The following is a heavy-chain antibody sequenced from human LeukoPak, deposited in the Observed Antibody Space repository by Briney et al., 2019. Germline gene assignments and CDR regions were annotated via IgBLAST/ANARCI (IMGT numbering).Heavy chain of an antibody. Sequence: ASVKVSCKASGYTFIGYYVHRVRQAPGQGLEWMGWINPNSGGTNYAEKFQGRVIMTRDTSISTVYMELSRLRSDDTAVYYCARQWNNWFDFWGQGTLVTVSS. CDR2: INPNSGGT. CDR3: ARQWNNWFDF. CDR1: GYTFIGYY. V-gene: IGHV1-2*02. D-gene: IGHD2-8*01. J-gene: IGHJ5*01.